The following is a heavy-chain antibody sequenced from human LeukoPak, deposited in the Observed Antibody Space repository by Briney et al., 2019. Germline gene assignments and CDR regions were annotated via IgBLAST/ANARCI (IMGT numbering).Heavy chain of an antibody. CDR1: GFTFRDYS. CDR3: ARELSWGFSFDY. D-gene: IGHD3-10*01. V-gene: IGHV3-21*01. J-gene: IGHJ4*02. Sequence: GGSLRLSCAASGFTFRDYSMNWVRHVPGKGLEWISSMSSRGTYIYYADAVKGRFTISRDNTQSSVFLQMNSLRVDDTAIYYCARELSWGFSFDYWGQGTLVTVSS. CDR2: MSSRGTYI.